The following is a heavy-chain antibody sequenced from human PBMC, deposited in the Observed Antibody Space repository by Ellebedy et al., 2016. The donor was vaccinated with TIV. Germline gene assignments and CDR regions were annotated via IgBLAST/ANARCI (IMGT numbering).Heavy chain of an antibody. D-gene: IGHD2-2*03. CDR3: ARVQLDPGYYYMDV. V-gene: IGHV3-21*04. CDR1: GFTFSTYA. J-gene: IGHJ6*03. Sequence: GGSLRLSXAASGFTFSTYAMNWVRQAPGKGLEWVSSLSSGSTYIYYADSVKGRFTISRDNAKNSLSLQMNSLSAEDTSVYYCARVQLDPGYYYMDVWGRGTTVTVSS. CDR2: LSSGSTYI.